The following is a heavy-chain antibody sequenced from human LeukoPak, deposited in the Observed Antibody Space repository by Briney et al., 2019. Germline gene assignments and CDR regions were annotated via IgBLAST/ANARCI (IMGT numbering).Heavy chain of an antibody. CDR3: ARGVDTAMVSRRGAFDI. J-gene: IGHJ3*02. CDR2: IYYSGST. D-gene: IGHD5-18*01. V-gene: IGHV4-61*01. Sequence: SETLSLTCGVSGGSVSSGSYYWSWIRQPPGKGLEWIGYIYYSGSTNYNPSLKSRVTISVDTSKNQFSLKLSSVTAADTAVYYCARGVDTAMVSRRGAFDIWGQGTMVTVSS. CDR1: GGSVSSGSYY.